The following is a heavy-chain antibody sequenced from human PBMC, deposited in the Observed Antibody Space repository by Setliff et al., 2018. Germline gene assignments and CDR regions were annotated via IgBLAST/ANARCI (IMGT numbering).Heavy chain of an antibody. V-gene: IGHV3-7*01. CDR3: ARARKIVVATSFDY. J-gene: IGHJ4*02. D-gene: IGHD3-22*01. CDR2: IKQDGSEK. CDR1: GFTFSSYW. Sequence: RLSCAASGFTFSSYWMSWVRQAPGKGLEWVANIKQDGSEKYYVDSVKGRFTISRDNAKNSLYLQMNSLRAEDTAVYYCARARKIVVATSFDYWGQGTLVTVSS.